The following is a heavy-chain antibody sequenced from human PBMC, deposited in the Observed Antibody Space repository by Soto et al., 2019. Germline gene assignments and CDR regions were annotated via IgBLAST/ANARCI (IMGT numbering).Heavy chain of an antibody. CDR2: INPSSGGI. Sequence: ASVKVSCKASGDLFTSYYMHWVRQAPGQVPEWMGIINPSSGGISYAQKFKGRVTITRDTSASTVYMELSSLRSEDTAVYYCARAIKVNWNPDHWAQGTLVTVS. CDR1: GDLFTSYY. V-gene: IGHV1-46*01. D-gene: IGHD1-20*01. CDR3: ARAIKVNWNPDH. J-gene: IGHJ4*02.